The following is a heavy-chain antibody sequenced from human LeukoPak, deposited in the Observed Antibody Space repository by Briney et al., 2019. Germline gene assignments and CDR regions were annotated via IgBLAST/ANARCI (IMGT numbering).Heavy chain of an antibody. CDR3: ARGGTTIFEYFYYYGMDV. CDR2: INPNSGGT. CDR1: GYTFTGYY. V-gene: IGHV1-2*02. J-gene: IGHJ6*02. D-gene: IGHD3-3*01. Sequence: ASVKVSCKASGYTFTGYYMHWVRQAPGQGFEWMGWINPNSGGTNYAQKSQGRVTMTRDTSISTAYMELSRLRSDDTAVYYCARGGTTIFEYFYYYGMDVWGQGTTVTVSS.